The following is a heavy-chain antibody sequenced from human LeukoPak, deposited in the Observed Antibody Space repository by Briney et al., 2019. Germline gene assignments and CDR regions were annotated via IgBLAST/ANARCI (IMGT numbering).Heavy chain of an antibody. CDR3: AKVGRASVYYYGMDV. Sequence: PGRSLRLSCAASGFTFSSYGMHWVRQAPGKGLEWVAVISYDGSNKYYADSVKGRFTISRDNSKNTLYQQMNSLRAEDTAVYYCAKVGRASVYYYGMDVWGQGTTVTVSS. CDR2: ISYDGSNK. V-gene: IGHV3-30*18. J-gene: IGHJ6*02. D-gene: IGHD5/OR15-5a*01. CDR1: GFTFSSYG.